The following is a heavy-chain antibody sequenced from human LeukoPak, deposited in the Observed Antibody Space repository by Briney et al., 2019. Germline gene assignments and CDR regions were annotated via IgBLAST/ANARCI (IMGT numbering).Heavy chain of an antibody. Sequence: SETLSLTCTVSGGSISSSSYYWGWIRQPPGKGLEWIGSIYYSGSTYYNPFLKSRVTISVDTSKNQFSLKLSSVTAADTAVYYCARRAYGSGSLDFDYWGQGTLVTVSS. CDR1: GGSISSSSYY. D-gene: IGHD3-10*01. V-gene: IGHV4-39*01. J-gene: IGHJ4*02. CDR3: ARRAYGSGSLDFDY. CDR2: IYYSGST.